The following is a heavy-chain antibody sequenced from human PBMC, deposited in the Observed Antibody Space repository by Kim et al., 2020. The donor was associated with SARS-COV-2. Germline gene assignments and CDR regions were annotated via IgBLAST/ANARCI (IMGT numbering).Heavy chain of an antibody. Sequence: SETLSLTCAVYGGSFSGYYWSWIRQPPGKGLEWIGEINHSGSTNYNPSLKSRVTISVDTSKNQFSLKLSSVTAADTAVYYCARSHKVTVTTQMAWFDPWG. V-gene: IGHV4-34*01. J-gene: IGHJ5*02. CDR2: INHSGST. D-gene: IGHD4-17*01. CDR1: GGSFSGYY. CDR3: ARSHKVTVTTQMAWFDP.